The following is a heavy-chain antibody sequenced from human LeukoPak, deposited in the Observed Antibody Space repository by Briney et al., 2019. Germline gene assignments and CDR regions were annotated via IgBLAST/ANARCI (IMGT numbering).Heavy chain of an antibody. CDR3: ARNPGRITIFGVVSGVNWFDP. CDR1: GGSISSYY. V-gene: IGHV4-59*01. Sequence: SETLSLTCTVSGGSISSYYWSWIRQPPGKGLEWIGYIYYSGSTNYNPSLKSRVTISVDTSKNQFSLKLSSVTAADTAVYYCARNPGRITIFGVVSGVNWFDPWGQGTLVTVSS. D-gene: IGHD3-3*01. CDR2: IYYSGST. J-gene: IGHJ5*02.